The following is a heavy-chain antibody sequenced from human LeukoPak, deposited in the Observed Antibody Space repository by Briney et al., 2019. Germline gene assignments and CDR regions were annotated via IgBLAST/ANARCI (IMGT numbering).Heavy chain of an antibody. V-gene: IGHV4-61*05. CDR1: GGSISSSSYY. J-gene: IGHJ5*02. D-gene: IGHD2-15*01. CDR3: ARIAIDCSGGSCYYSWFDP. Sequence: SETLSLTCTVSGGSISSSSYYWGWIRQPPGKGLEWIGYIYYSGSTNYNPSLKSRVTISVDTSKNQFSLKLSSVTAADTAVYYCARIAIDCSGGSCYYSWFDPWGQGTLVTVSS. CDR2: IYYSGST.